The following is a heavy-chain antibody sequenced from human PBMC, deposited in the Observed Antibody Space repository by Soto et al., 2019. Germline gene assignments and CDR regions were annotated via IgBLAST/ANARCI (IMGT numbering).Heavy chain of an antibody. J-gene: IGHJ4*02. D-gene: IGHD3-10*01. Sequence: EVQLVESGGGLVQPGGSLRLSCAASGFTFSSHWMHWVRQAPGKGLVWVSCIHSDGRSTSYADSVKGRFTISRDNANNTLYLELNSLRAEDTAVYYCARGPRRFGELLGFDYWGQGTLVTVSS. CDR3: ARGPRRFGELLGFDY. CDR1: GFTFSSHW. V-gene: IGHV3-74*01. CDR2: IHSDGRST.